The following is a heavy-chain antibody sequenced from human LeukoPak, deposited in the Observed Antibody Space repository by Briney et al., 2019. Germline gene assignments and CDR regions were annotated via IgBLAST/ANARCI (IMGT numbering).Heavy chain of an antibody. D-gene: IGHD6-6*01. Sequence: ASVKVSCKASGYTFTSYYMHWVRQAPGQGLEWMGIINPSGGSTSYAQKFQGRVTMTRDTSTSTVYMELSSLRSEDTAVYYCAKGSVAARPIVRLQSLNFDYWGQGTLVTVSS. J-gene: IGHJ4*02. CDR3: AKGSVAARPIVRLQSLNFDY. CDR2: INPSGGST. CDR1: GYTFTSYY. V-gene: IGHV1-46*01.